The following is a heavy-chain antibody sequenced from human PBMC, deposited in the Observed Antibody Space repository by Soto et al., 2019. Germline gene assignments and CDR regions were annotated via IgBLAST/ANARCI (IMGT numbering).Heavy chain of an antibody. D-gene: IGHD1-26*01. Sequence: QVQLQESGPGLVKPSGTLSLTCGVCGGSISNSTWWTWVRQPPGKGLEWIGEIYHSGSTNYNSSLMSRVTISLDKVNNQFSLKLTSVTAADTAVYYCAHRPIVGAAIWGQGTLVTVSS. CDR1: GGSISNSTW. J-gene: IGHJ4*02. V-gene: IGHV4-4*02. CDR2: IYHSGST. CDR3: AHRPIVGAAI.